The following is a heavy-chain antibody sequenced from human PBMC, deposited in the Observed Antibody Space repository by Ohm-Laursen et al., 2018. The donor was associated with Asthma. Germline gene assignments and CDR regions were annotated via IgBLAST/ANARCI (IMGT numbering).Heavy chain of an antibody. CDR3: ARGYCSSTSCYTEYDAFDI. D-gene: IGHD2-2*01. Sequence: SQTLSLTCTVSGGSISSGGYYWSWIRQHPGKGLEWIGYIYYSGSTYYNPSLKSRVTISVDTSKNQFSLKLSSVTAADTAVYYCARGYCSSTSCYTEYDAFDIWGQGTMVTVSS. CDR2: IYYSGST. V-gene: IGHV4-30-4*08. CDR1: GGSISSGGYY. J-gene: IGHJ3*02.